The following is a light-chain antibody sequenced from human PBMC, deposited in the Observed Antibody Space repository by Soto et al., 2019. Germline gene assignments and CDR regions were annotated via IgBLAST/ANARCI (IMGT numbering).Light chain of an antibody. CDR3: SSYSRSTAYV. J-gene: IGLJ1*01. CDR2: EVS. Sequence: QSALTQPASVSGSPGQSITISCTGTSSDVGGYKYVSWHQLHPGKAPKLIIYEVSNRPSGVSNRFSGSKSGNTASLTISGLPAEDEADYYCSSYSRSTAYVFGTGTQLTVL. V-gene: IGLV2-14*01. CDR1: SSDVGGYKY.